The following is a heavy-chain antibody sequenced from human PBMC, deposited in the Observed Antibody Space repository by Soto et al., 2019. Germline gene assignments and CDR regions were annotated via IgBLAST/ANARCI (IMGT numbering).Heavy chain of an antibody. Sequence: QVQLQESGPGLVKPSQTLSLTCTVSGGSISSGENFWNWIRQSPGKGLEWIGYIHHSGSTYYNPSLKRRLTISVDTSKNQISLKLNSVTAADTAVYYCARDTGTYPYYFDYWGQGTLVTVSS. J-gene: IGHJ4*02. D-gene: IGHD1-26*01. CDR1: GGSISSGENF. CDR3: ARDTGTYPYYFDY. CDR2: IHHSGST. V-gene: IGHV4-30-4*01.